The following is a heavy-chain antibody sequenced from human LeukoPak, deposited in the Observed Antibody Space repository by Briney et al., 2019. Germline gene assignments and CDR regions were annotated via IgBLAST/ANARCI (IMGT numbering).Heavy chain of an antibody. V-gene: IGHV1-69*13. Sequence: SVKVSCKASGGTFSSYAISWVRQAPGQGLEWMGGIIPIFGIANYAQKFQGRVTITADESTSTAYMELSSLRSEDTAVYYCGIVGATMADYYYGMDVWGQGTTVTVSS. CDR2: IIPIFGIA. D-gene: IGHD1-26*01. CDR1: GGTFSSYA. J-gene: IGHJ6*02. CDR3: GIVGATMADYYYGMDV.